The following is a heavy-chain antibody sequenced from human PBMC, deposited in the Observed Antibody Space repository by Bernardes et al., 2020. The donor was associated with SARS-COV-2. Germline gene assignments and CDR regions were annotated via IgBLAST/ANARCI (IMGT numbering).Heavy chain of an antibody. CDR2: INPNSGCT. CDR3: AREGSIAAAGTDYYDGMDD. CDR1: GYTFTGYY. J-gene: IGHJ6*02. D-gene: IGHD6-13*01. V-gene: IGHV1-2*04. Sequence: ASVKVSCKASGYTFTGYYMHWLRQAPGQGLEWMGWINPNSGCTNYAQKFQGWVTMTRDTSISTAYMELSRLRSDDTAVYYCAREGSIAAAGTDYYDGMDDWGQGTTVTVSS.